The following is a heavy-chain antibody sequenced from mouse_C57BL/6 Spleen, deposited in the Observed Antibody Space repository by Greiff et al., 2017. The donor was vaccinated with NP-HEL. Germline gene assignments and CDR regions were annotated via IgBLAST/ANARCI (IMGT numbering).Heavy chain of an antibody. CDR3: ASFYYGYDWYFDV. CDR1: GYTFTDHT. V-gene: IGHV1-78*01. J-gene: IGHJ1*03. CDR2: IYPRDGST. D-gene: IGHD2-2*01. Sequence: VQLQQSDAELVKPGASVKISCKVSGYTFTDHTIHWMKQRPEQGLEWIGYIYPRDGSTKYNEKFKGKATLTADKSSSTAYMQLNSLTSEDSAVYFCASFYYGYDWYFDVWGTGTTVTVSS.